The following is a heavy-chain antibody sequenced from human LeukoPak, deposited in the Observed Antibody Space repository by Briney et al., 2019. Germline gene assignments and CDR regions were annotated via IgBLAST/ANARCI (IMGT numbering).Heavy chain of an antibody. CDR1: GFTFSSYA. V-gene: IGHV3-23*01. D-gene: IGHD2-2*01. CDR2: ISGSGGST. Sequence: PGGSLRLSCAASGFTFSSYAMSWVRQAPGKGLEWVSGISGSGGSTYYADSVKGRFTISRDNSKNTLYLQMNSLRAEDTAVYYCAKDLDCSSTSCYPDYWGQGALVTVSS. J-gene: IGHJ4*02. CDR3: AKDLDCSSTSCYPDY.